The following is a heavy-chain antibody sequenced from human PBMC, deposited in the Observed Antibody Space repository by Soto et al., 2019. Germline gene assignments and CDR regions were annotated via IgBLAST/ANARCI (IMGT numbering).Heavy chain of an antibody. CDR1: GDTITSNG. Sequence: GASVKVSCKASGDTITSNGISRVRQAPGQGLEWLAWISIYNGNTQYAQKVQGRVTMTTDTSTNTAYMELRSLRSDDTAVYYCARAPGGSSRPLVFDYWGQGTLVTVPQ. CDR2: ISIYNGNT. D-gene: IGHD6-6*01. J-gene: IGHJ4*02. CDR3: ARAPGGSSRPLVFDY. V-gene: IGHV1-18*04.